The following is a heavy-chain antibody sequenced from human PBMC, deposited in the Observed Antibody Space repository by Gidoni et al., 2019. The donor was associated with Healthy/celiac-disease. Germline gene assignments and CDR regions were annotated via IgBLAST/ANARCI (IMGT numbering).Heavy chain of an antibody. CDR3: ATGAAGIRSMPFDY. Sequence: QVQLVQSGAAVKKPGASVKVSCKASGYTFTGYYMHWVRQAPGQGLEWMGWINPNSGGTNDAQKFQGRVTMTRDTSISTAYMELSRLRSDDTAVYYCATGAAGIRSMPFDYWGQGTLVTVSS. CDR2: INPNSGGT. J-gene: IGHJ4*02. D-gene: IGHD3-10*01. V-gene: IGHV1-2*02. CDR1: GYTFTGYY.